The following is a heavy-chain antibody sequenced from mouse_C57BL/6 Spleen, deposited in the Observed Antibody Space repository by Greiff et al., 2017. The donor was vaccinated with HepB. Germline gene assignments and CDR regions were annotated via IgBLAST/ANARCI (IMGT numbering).Heavy chain of an antibody. CDR3: ARGQYYDGSSSAGFAY. D-gene: IGHD1-1*01. J-gene: IGHJ3*01. CDR2: INYDGSST. V-gene: IGHV5-16*01. Sequence: EVQRVESEGGLVQPGSSMKLSCTASGFTFSDYYMAWVRQVPEKGLEWVANINYDGSSTYYLDSLKSRFIISRDNAKNILYLQMSSLKSEDTATYYCARGQYYDGSSSAGFAYWGQGTLVTVSA. CDR1: GFTFSDYY.